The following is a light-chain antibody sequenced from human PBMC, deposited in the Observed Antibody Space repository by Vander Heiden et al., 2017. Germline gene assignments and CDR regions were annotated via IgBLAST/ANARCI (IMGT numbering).Light chain of an antibody. CDR2: KAS. V-gene: IGKV1-5*03. CDR3: QQDNSYSWT. Sequence: DIQMTQSPSTLSASGGDRVTITCRASQSIRGWLAWYQQKPGKAPKRLIYKASSLQSGGPTRFSGSGSETEFTLTISGLQPDDFATYYCQQDNSYSWTFGQGTKVEIK. J-gene: IGKJ1*01. CDR1: QSIRGW.